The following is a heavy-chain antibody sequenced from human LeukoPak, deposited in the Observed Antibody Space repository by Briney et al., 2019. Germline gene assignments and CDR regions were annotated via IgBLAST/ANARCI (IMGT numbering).Heavy chain of an antibody. V-gene: IGHV3-23*01. Sequence: GGSLRLSCAASGFTFSSYAMSWVRQAPGKGLEWVSAISGSGSSTYYSDSVKGRFTISRDNSKNTLYLQMNSLRAEDTAVYYCARGRRLRQFDYWGQGTLVTVSS. CDR3: ARGRRLRQFDY. CDR1: GFTFSSYA. D-gene: IGHD5-12*01. J-gene: IGHJ4*02. CDR2: ISGSGSST.